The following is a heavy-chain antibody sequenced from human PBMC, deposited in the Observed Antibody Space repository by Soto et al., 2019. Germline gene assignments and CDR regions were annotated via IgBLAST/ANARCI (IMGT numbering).Heavy chain of an antibody. CDR3: ARRSGRPPSYLDY. Sequence: QVQLVQPGGEVKKPGASVKVSCKASGYTFTSYGISWVRQAPGQGLEWMGWISAYNGNTNYAQKFQGRVTMTTDTSTSTAHMELRSLRTDDTAVYYCARRSGRPPSYLDYWGQGTLVTVSS. D-gene: IGHD3-10*01. J-gene: IGHJ4*02. CDR1: GYTFTSYG. CDR2: ISAYNGNT. V-gene: IGHV1-18*01.